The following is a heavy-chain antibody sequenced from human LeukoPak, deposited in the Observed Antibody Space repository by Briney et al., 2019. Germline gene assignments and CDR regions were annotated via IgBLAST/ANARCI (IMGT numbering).Heavy chain of an antibody. J-gene: IGHJ5*02. CDR2: IIPIFGTA. CDR3: ARDLVGGSSGLNWFDP. CDR1: GNTFTSYA. V-gene: IGHV1-69*01. D-gene: IGHD3-22*01. Sequence: SVKVSCKASGNTFTSYAISWVRQAPGQGLEWMGGIIPIFGTANYAQKFQGRVTITADESTSTAYMELSSLRSEDTAVYYCARDLVGGSSGLNWFDPWGQGILVTVSS.